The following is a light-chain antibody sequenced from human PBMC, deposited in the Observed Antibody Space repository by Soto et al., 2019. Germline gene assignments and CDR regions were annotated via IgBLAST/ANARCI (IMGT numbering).Light chain of an antibody. J-gene: IGKJ2*01. V-gene: IGKV1-39*01. CDR2: AAS. CDR3: QQSYSTPYT. Sequence: DIQMTQSPSSLSACVGDRVTITCRAGQSISSYLNWYQQKPGKAPKLLIYAASSLQSGVPSRFSGSGSGTDFTLTISSLQPEDFATYYCQQSYSTPYTFGQGTKLEIK. CDR1: QSISSY.